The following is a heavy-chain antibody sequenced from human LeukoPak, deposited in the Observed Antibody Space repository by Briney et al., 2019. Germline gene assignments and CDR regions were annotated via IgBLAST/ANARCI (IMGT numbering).Heavy chain of an antibody. CDR2: INAGYGST. CDR3: ARDGDRGHDFSGNAFDI. Sequence: ASVKVSCKASGYTFTTYSMHWVRQAPGQRLEWMGWINAGYGSTKYSQKFQGRITLTRDTSASTVYMELSSLRSEDTAVYYCARDGDRGHDFSGNAFDIWGQGTMVTVSA. D-gene: IGHD3-10*01. CDR1: GYTFTTYS. V-gene: IGHV1-3*01. J-gene: IGHJ3*02.